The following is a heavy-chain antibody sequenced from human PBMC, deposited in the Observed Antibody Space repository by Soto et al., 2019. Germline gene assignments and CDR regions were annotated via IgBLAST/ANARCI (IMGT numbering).Heavy chain of an antibody. CDR1: GFIFSSYA. J-gene: IGHJ4*02. Sequence: EVQLLESGGGLVQPGGSLRLSCAASGFIFSSYAMSWVRQAPGKGLEWVSAISGSGGSTYYADSVKGRFTISRDNSKNTLYLQMNCLRAEDTAVYYCAKDNLWSGYFRFDYWGQGTLVTVSS. CDR2: ISGSGGST. V-gene: IGHV3-23*01. CDR3: AKDNLWSGYFRFDY. D-gene: IGHD3-3*01.